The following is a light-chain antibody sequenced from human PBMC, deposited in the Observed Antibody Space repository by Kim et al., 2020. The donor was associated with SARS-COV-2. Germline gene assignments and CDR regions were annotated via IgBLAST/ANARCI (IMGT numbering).Light chain of an antibody. CDR3: QQYNNWPIT. J-gene: IGKJ4*01. CDR1: QSVSSH. V-gene: IGKV3-15*01. Sequence: VSPGESATLSCRASQSVSSHLAWYQQKPGQAPRLLIYRASTRATGISARVSGSGSGTEFTLTISTLESVDSGVYYCQQYNNWPITFGGGTKVDIK. CDR2: RAS.